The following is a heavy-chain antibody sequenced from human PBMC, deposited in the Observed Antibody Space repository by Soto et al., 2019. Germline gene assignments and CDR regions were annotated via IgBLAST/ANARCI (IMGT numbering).Heavy chain of an antibody. Sequence: QVQLVQSGAEVKKPGSSVKVSCKASGGIFSSYTISWVRQAPGQGLEWMGRIIPILGIANYAQKFQGRVTITADKSTSTAYMELSSLRSEDTAVYYCARVSIAAAGTLYGWFDPWGQGTLVTVSS. V-gene: IGHV1-69*02. CDR2: IIPILGIA. CDR3: ARVSIAAAGTLYGWFDP. D-gene: IGHD6-13*01. CDR1: GGIFSSYT. J-gene: IGHJ5*02.